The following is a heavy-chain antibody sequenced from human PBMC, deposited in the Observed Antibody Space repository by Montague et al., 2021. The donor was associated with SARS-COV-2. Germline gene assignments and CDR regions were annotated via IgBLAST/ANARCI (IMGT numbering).Heavy chain of an antibody. CDR1: GFTFSSYA. CDR2: ISYDGSNK. V-gene: IGHV3-30*04. D-gene: IGHD3-16*01. CDR3: ARDRDDYIWGSYEDFDY. J-gene: IGHJ4*02. Sequence: FRRLSCAASGFTFSSYAMHWVRQAPGKGPEWVSVISYDGSNKYYADSVKGRFTISRDNSKNPLYLQMNSLRAEDTAVYYCARDRDDYIWGSYEDFDYWGQGTLVTVSS.